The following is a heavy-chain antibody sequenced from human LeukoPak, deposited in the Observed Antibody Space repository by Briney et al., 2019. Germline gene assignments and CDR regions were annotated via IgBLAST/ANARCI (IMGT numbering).Heavy chain of an antibody. V-gene: IGHV3-7*01. CDR3: ARVTTVPYYYYYYMDV. Sequence: GGSLRLSCAASGFTFSSYSMNWVRQAPGKGLEWVANIKQDGSEKYYVDSVKGRFTISRDNAKNSLYLQMNSLRAEDTAVYYCARVTTVPYYYYYYMDVWGKGTTVTVSS. CDR1: GFTFSSYS. CDR2: IKQDGSEK. D-gene: IGHD1-14*01. J-gene: IGHJ6*03.